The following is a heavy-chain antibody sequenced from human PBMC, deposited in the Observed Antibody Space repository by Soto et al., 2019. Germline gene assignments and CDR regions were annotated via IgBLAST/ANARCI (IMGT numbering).Heavy chain of an antibody. J-gene: IGHJ4*02. D-gene: IGHD2-21*01. CDR1: GVTFSNYG. V-gene: IGHV3-23*01. CDR3: AKEMIASTLADFFYY. CDR2: ISGRGGRT. Sequence: EVQLLESGGGLIQPGGSLRLSCEASGVTFSNYGMTCVRLAPGKGLEWVSTISGRGGRTFYADPVKGRFTISRDNSKNTLYLQINSLRAEDTAVYYCAKEMIASTLADFFYYWGQGPLVTVSS.